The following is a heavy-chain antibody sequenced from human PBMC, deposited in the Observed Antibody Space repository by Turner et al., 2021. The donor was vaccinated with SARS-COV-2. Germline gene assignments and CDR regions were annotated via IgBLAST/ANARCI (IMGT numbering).Heavy chain of an antibody. CDR2: IYSGGST. Sequence: EVQLVESGGELIQPGGSLRLSCAASGFTVSSNYMNWVRQAPGKGLEWVSVIYSGGSTFYADSVKGRFTISRDNSKNTLYLQMNSLRAEDTAVYYCAREAPLGVNSMAFDYWGQGTLVTVSS. CDR1: GFTVSSNY. CDR3: AREAPLGVNSMAFDY. D-gene: IGHD3-10*01. J-gene: IGHJ4*02. V-gene: IGHV3-53*01.